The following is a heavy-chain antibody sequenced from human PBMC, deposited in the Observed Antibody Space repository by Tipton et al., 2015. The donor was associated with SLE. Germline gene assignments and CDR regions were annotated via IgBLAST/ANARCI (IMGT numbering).Heavy chain of an antibody. J-gene: IGHJ4*02. Sequence: SLRLSCAAAGFTFSSNTMIWVRQAPGGGLEWVGYFRDKAYGGTTEYAASVKGRFTISRDDSKSIAYLQMNSLKTEDTAIYYCTREGRGDYVAGYWGQGTLVTVSS. V-gene: IGHV3-49*04. CDR2: FRDKAYGGTT. CDR1: GFTFSSNT. D-gene: IGHD4-17*01. CDR3: TREGRGDYVAGY.